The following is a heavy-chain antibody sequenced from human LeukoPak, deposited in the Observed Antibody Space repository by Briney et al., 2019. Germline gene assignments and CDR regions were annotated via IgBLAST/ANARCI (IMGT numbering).Heavy chain of an antibody. Sequence: SETLSLTCAVSGGSFSGYYWGWLRQPPGKGLGWIGEINHSGSTNYNPSLTSRVTISVDTSKNQFSLKLSSVTAADTAVYYCARGHRTIVMVRGVFIDYWGQGTLVTVSS. D-gene: IGHD3-10*01. CDR3: ARGHRTIVMVRGVFIDY. V-gene: IGHV4-34*01. CDR2: INHSGST. J-gene: IGHJ4*02. CDR1: GGSFSGYY.